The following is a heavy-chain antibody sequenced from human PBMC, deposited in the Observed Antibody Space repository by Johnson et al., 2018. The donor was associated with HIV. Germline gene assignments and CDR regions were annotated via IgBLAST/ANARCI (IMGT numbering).Heavy chain of an antibody. V-gene: IGHV3-30*18. J-gene: IGHJ3*02. Sequence: QVQLVESGGGVVQPGRSLRLSCAASGFTFSSYDMHWVRQAPGKGLAWVALISYDGSNKYYADSVKGRFTISRDNSKNTQNLQMNILSVENTAVDYGAQGDDCDDSISYYRQGAFDIWGQGTMVTVSS. CDR2: ISYDGSNK. CDR1: GFTFSSYD. CDR3: AQGDDCDDSISYYRQGAFDI. D-gene: IGHD3-22*01.